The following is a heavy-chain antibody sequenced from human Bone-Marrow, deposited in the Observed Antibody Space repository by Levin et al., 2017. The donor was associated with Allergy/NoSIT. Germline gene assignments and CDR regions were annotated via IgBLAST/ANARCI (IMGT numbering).Heavy chain of an antibody. CDR3: TREYTWNGDDAFDI. CDR2: IKTETDGGTR. J-gene: IGHJ3*02. CDR1: GFTFSNAW. V-gene: IGHV3-15*01. D-gene: IGHD1-1*01. Sequence: GGSLRLSYAASGFTFSNAWMSWVRQAPGKGLEWVGRIKTETDGGTRDYAAPLKGRFIITRDDSKNTMYLQMNSLKTEDTGVYYCTREYTWNGDDAFDIWGQGTLVSVSS.